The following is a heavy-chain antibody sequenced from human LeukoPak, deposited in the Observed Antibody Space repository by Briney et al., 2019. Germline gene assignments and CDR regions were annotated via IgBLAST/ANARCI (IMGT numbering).Heavy chain of an antibody. J-gene: IGHJ5*02. Sequence: KPSETLSLTCTVSGASISSVYWTWIRQLPGKGLEWIGFVSDTGDTDYNPSLKSRLTISADTSKSQLSLSLSSVTAADTALYYCARVFRGVVTSNWFDPWGQGTLVTVSS. V-gene: IGHV4-59*01. CDR3: ARVFRGVVTSNWFDP. CDR1: GASISSVY. CDR2: VSDTGDT. D-gene: IGHD3-3*01.